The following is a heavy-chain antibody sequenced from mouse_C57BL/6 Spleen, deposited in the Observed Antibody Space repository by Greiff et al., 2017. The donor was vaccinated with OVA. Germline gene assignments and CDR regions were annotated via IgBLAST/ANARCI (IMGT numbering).Heavy chain of an antibody. CDR2: IRSNSNNYAT. CDR3: VRQKYDYYAMDY. Sequence: EVQLVESGGGLVQPKGSLKLSCAASGFSFNTYAMNWVRQAPGKGLEWVARIRSNSNNYATYYADSVKDRFTISRDDSESMLYLQMNNLKTEDTAMYYCVRQKYDYYAMDYWGQGTSVTVSS. V-gene: IGHV10-1*01. D-gene: IGHD5-1-1*01. J-gene: IGHJ4*01. CDR1: GFSFNTYA.